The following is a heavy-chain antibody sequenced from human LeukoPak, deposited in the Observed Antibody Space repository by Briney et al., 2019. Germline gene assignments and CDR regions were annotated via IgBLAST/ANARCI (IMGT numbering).Heavy chain of an antibody. V-gene: IGHV1-46*01. Sequence: ASVKVSCKASGYSFTYHYMHWLRQAPGQGLEWIGIINPSDGSTTYAQKFQGRVTMTRDMSTSTVYMELSSLRSEDTAVYYCARDMSSVLRFLEWSPRHSLDYWGQGTLVTVSS. D-gene: IGHD3-3*01. J-gene: IGHJ4*02. CDR3: ARDMSSVLRFLEWSPRHSLDY. CDR2: INPSDGST. CDR1: GYSFTYHY.